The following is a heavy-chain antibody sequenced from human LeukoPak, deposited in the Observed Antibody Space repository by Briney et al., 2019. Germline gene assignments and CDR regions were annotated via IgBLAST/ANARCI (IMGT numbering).Heavy chain of an antibody. Sequence: PGGSLRLSCAASGFTVSSNYMSWVRQAPGKGLEWVSVIYSGGSTYYADSVKGRFTISRDNSKNTLYLQMNSLRAEDTAVYYCARDLLGYSGFLDPWRQGTLVTVSS. V-gene: IGHV3-53*01. CDR2: IYSGGST. CDR3: ARDLLGYSGFLDP. CDR1: GFTVSSNY. D-gene: IGHD1-26*01. J-gene: IGHJ5*02.